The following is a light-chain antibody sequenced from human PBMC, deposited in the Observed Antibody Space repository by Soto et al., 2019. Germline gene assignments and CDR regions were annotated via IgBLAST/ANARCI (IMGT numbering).Light chain of an antibody. CDR2: GAS. J-gene: IGKJ3*01. V-gene: IGKV3-20*01. CDR3: QHYATTPFT. CDR1: QSVGSNY. Sequence: EIVLTQSPGTLSLSLGERATVSCRASQSVGSNYLAWYQRKPGQAPRLLIYGASSRATGIPDRFSGSGSGTDFTLTISRLEPEDFSVYYCQHYATTPFTFGPGTKVDIK.